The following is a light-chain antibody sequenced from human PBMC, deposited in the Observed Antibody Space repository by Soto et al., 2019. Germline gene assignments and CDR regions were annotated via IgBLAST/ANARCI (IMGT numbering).Light chain of an antibody. V-gene: IGLV2-14*01. CDR1: SSDLPTFHY. J-gene: IGLJ1*01. Sequence: QSALTQPRSVSGSPGQSVTISCAAASSDLPTFHYVSWYQQHPGKAPKLILSEVNNRPSGVSNRFSGSKSGNTASLTISGLQAEDEADYYCSSYTSRSTHVFGTGTKLTVL. CDR3: SSYTSRSTHV. CDR2: EVN.